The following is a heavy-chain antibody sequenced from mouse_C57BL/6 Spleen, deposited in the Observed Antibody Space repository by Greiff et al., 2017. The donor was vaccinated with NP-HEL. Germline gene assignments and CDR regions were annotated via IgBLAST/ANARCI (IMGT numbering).Heavy chain of an antibody. D-gene: IGHD1-1*01. Sequence: VQLQQSGAELVKPGASVKLSCKASGYTFTSYWMQWVKQRPGQGLEWIGEIDPSDSYTNYNQKFKGKATLTVDTSSSTAYMQLSSLTSEDSAVYYCARRPYYGSSYPYAMDYWGQGTSVTVSS. CDR1: GYTFTSYW. J-gene: IGHJ4*01. CDR2: IDPSDSYT. CDR3: ARRPYYGSSYPYAMDY. V-gene: IGHV1-50*01.